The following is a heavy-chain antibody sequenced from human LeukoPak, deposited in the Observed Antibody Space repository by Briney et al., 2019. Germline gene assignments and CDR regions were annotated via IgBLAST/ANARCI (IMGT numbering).Heavy chain of an antibody. Sequence: GGSLRLSCTASGFTFNNYAMTWVRQAPGNGLEWLSAISGSGGTTYSADSVKGRFSISRDNSQNTLFLQMYSLRAEDTAVYYCARTSNMAMAASQGGTDYYYYGMDIWGQGTTVTVSS. CDR3: ARTSNMAMAASQGGTDYYYYGMDI. CDR2: ISGSGGTT. J-gene: IGHJ6*02. CDR1: GFTFNNYA. D-gene: IGHD1/OR15-1a*01. V-gene: IGHV3-23*01.